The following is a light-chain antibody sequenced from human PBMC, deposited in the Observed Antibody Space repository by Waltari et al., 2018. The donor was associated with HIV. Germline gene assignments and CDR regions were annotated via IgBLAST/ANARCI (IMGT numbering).Light chain of an antibody. V-gene: IGKV4-1*01. CDR1: QSVLYSSNNKNY. CDR3: QQYYSTPLT. CDR2: WAS. Sequence: CKSSQSVLYSSNNKNYLAWYQQKPGQPPKLLIYWASTRESGVPDRFSGSGSGTDFTLTISSLQAEDVAVYYCQQYYSTPLTFGPGTKVDIK. J-gene: IGKJ3*01.